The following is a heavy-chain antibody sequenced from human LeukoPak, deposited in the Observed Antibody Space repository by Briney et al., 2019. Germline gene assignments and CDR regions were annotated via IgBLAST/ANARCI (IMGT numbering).Heavy chain of an antibody. D-gene: IGHD1-26*01. CDR3: ARVKAGATVSDYYYYYMDL. CDR2: IISNGGRT. J-gene: IGHJ6*03. V-gene: IGHV3-64*01. CDR1: GFPFSSFT. Sequence: GGSLRLSCTASGFPFSSFTIHWVRQAPGKGLECVAAIISNGGRTFYANSVTGRFTVSRDNSKNTLYLQMVSLRLVDMGVYYCARVKAGATVSDYYYYYMDLWGKGTTVAVSS.